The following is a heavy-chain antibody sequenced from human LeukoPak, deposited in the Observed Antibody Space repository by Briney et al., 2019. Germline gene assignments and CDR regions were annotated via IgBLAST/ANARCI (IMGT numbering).Heavy chain of an antibody. V-gene: IGHV4-34*01. D-gene: IGHD5-24*01. CDR1: GGSFSGYY. CDR3: ARGVGLQLNHFDY. Sequence: PSETLSLTCAVYGGSFSGYYWSWIRQPPGKGPEWIGEINHSRSTNYNPSLKSRVTISADTSKNQFSLKLSSVTAADTAVYYCARGVGLQLNHFDYWGQGTLVTVSS. J-gene: IGHJ4*02. CDR2: INHSRST.